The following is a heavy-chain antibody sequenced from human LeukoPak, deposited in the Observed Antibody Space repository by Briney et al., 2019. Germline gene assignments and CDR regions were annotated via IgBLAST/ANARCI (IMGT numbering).Heavy chain of an antibody. CDR3: AKLSRCSGGNCYYFDY. D-gene: IGHD2-15*01. CDR1: GFTFSTYA. V-gene: IGHV3-23*01. J-gene: IGHJ4*02. Sequence: GGSLRLSCAASGFTFSTYAMSWVRQAPGKGLEWVSVISGSGDNTLYADSVKGRFSISRDNSKNTMYLQMNSLRAEDTAVYYCAKLSRCSGGNCYYFDYWGQGTLVAVSS. CDR2: ISGSGDNT.